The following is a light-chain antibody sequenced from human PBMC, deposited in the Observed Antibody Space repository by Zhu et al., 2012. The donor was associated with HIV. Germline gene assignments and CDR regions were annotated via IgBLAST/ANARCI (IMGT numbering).Light chain of an antibody. CDR1: HGVGSS. V-gene: IGKV3D-15*01. CDR3: QQYNTWRPLS. CDR2: STS. J-gene: IGKJ4*01. Sequence: EIVLNAVSSHPVCVSRGRATLSCRASHGVGSSLAWYQQKPGQPPRLLVFSTSTRADGIPVRFSGSGSGTEFILTIDSLQSEDFAVYFCQQYNTWRPLSFGG.